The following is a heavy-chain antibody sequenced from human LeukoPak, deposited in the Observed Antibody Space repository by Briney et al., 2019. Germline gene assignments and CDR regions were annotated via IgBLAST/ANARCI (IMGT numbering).Heavy chain of an antibody. Sequence: ASVKLSCKASGYRFTENYVHWLRQAPGQGPEWMGCINCNSGGTYYAQKFQGRVTMTRDTSISTAYMELSRLRSDDTAVYYCARESYSSSWPMYYYYMDVWGKGTTVTVSS. V-gene: IGHV1-2*02. CDR2: INCNSGGT. J-gene: IGHJ6*03. CDR3: ARESYSSSWPMYYYYMDV. CDR1: GYRFTENY. D-gene: IGHD6-13*01.